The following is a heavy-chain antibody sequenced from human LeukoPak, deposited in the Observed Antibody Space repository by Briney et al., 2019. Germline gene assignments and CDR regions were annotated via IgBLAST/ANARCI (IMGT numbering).Heavy chain of an antibody. Sequence: SSETLSLTCTVSGGSISSYYWSWIRQPPGKGLEWIGYIYHTGSTSYNPSLKSRVTISVDTSKNHFSLNLSSVTAADTAVYYCARAVSGYYFDYWGQGTLVAVSS. CDR2: IYHTGST. D-gene: IGHD6-19*01. CDR3: ARAVSGYYFDY. CDR1: GGSISSYY. V-gene: IGHV4-59*01. J-gene: IGHJ4*02.